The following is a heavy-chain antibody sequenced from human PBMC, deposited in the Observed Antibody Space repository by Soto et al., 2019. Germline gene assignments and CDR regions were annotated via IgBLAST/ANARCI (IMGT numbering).Heavy chain of an antibody. V-gene: IGHV3-23*01. J-gene: IGHJ5*02. Sequence: GGSLRLSCAASGFTFSSYAMSWVRQAPGKGLEWVSAISGSGGSTYYADSVKGRFTISRDNSKNTLYLQMNSLRAEDTAVYYCAKDLYSSGYYLGFNWFDPWGQGTLVTVSS. CDR1: GFTFSSYA. CDR3: AKDLYSSGYYLGFNWFDP. D-gene: IGHD3-22*01. CDR2: ISGSGGST.